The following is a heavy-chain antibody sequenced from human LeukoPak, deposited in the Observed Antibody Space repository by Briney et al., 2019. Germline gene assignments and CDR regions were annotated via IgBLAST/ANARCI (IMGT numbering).Heavy chain of an antibody. D-gene: IGHD1-20*01. Sequence: ASVKVSCKASGYTFTSYYMHWVRQAPGQGLEWMGWINPNSGGTNYAQKFQGRVTMTRDTSISTAYMELSRLRSDDTAVYYCARVSTPPYNWKRELGYWGQGTLVTVSS. CDR1: GYTFTSYY. CDR3: ARVSTPPYNWKRELGY. V-gene: IGHV1-2*02. CDR2: INPNSGGT. J-gene: IGHJ4*02.